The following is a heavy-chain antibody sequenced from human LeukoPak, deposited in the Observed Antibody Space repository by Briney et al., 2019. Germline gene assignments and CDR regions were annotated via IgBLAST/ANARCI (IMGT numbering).Heavy chain of an antibody. J-gene: IGHJ3*02. CDR3: AREVVEKAFDI. D-gene: IGHD2-15*01. CDR2: VIPIFGTA. CDR1: GGTFSSYA. Sequence: ASVKVSCKASGGTFSSYAISWVRQAPGQGLEWMGGVIPIFGTANYAQKFQGRVTITTEESTSTAYMELSSLRSEDTAVYYCAREVVEKAFDIWGQGTMVTVSS. V-gene: IGHV1-69*05.